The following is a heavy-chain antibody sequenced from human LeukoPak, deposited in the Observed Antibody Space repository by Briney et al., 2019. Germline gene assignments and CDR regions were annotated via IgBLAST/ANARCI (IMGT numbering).Heavy chain of an antibody. J-gene: IGHJ4*02. V-gene: IGHV1-2*02. D-gene: IGHD3-22*01. CDR2: INPNSGDT. Sequence: ASVKVSCKASGYTFTSYYMHWVRQAPGQGLECMGWINPNSGDTHFARNFQDTVTMTRDTSITTVYMSLTRLTSADTAVYYCARGPLINSRGRHAHFDFWGQGTGVTVSS. CDR3: ARGPLINSRGRHAHFDF. CDR1: GYTFTSYY.